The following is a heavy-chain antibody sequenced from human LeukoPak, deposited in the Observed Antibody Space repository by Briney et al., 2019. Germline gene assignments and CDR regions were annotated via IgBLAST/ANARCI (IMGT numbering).Heavy chain of an antibody. CDR1: GFTFSSYA. D-gene: IGHD3-22*01. CDR3: AKVYYYDSSGYSIYDAFDI. J-gene: IGHJ3*02. CDR2: ISGSRGST. Sequence: GGSLRLSCAASGFTFSSYAMSWVRQAPGKGLEWVSAISGSRGSTYYADSVKGRFTISRDNSKNTLYLQMNSLRAEDTAVYYCAKVYYYDSSGYSIYDAFDIWGQGTMVTVSS. V-gene: IGHV3-23*01.